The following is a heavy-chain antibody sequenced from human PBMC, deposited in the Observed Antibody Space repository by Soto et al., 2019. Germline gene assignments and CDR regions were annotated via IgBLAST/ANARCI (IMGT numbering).Heavy chain of an antibody. D-gene: IGHD3-10*01. J-gene: IGHJ4*02. Sequence: PSETLSLTCAVSGGSISSGGYSWSWIRQPPGKGLEWIGYIYHSGSTYYNPSLKSRVTISVDRSKNQFSLKLSSVTAADTAVYYCARGAMVRGVIITAFDYWGQGTLVTVSS. CDR2: IYHSGST. CDR1: GGSISSGGYS. V-gene: IGHV4-30-2*01. CDR3: ARGAMVRGVIITAFDY.